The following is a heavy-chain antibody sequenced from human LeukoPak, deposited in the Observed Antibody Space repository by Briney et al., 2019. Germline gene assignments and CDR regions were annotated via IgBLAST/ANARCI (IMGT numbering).Heavy chain of an antibody. V-gene: IGHV3-30*18. J-gene: IGHJ4*02. D-gene: IGHD6-19*01. Sequence: PGGSLRLSCAASGFTFSSYGMHWVRQAPGKGLEWVAVISNDGSNKYYADSVKGRFTISRDNSKNTLYLQMNSLRAEDTAVYYCAKDGGLRRIAVAGTDWGQGTLVTVSS. CDR1: GFTFSSYG. CDR2: ISNDGSNK. CDR3: AKDGGLRRIAVAGTD.